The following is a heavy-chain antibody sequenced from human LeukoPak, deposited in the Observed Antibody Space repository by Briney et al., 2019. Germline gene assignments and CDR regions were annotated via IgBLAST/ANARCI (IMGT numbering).Heavy chain of an antibody. Sequence: PGGSLRLSCAASGFIFSSHGMNWVRQAPGKGLEWVSSISSSSYIKYADSVKGRFTISRDNAKNSLYLQMNSLRAEDTAVYYCARGRGVGATALDYWGQGTLVTVSS. J-gene: IGHJ4*02. CDR2: ISSSSYI. CDR1: GFIFSSHG. V-gene: IGHV3-21*01. D-gene: IGHD1-26*01. CDR3: ARGRGVGATALDY.